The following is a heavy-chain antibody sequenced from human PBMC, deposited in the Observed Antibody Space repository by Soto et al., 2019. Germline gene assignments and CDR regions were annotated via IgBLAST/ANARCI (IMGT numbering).Heavy chain of an antibody. J-gene: IGHJ4*02. CDR1: GFTFSSYA. V-gene: IGHV3-23*01. CDR3: AKSRPLYYDFWSGSYYFDY. Sequence: EVQLLESGGGLVQPGGSLRLSCAASGFTFSSYAMSWVRQAPGKGLEWVSAISGSGGSTYYADSVKGRFTISRDNSKNTLYLQMNSLRAEDTAVYYCAKSRPLYYDFWSGSYYFDYWGQGTLVTVSS. CDR2: ISGSGGST. D-gene: IGHD3-3*01.